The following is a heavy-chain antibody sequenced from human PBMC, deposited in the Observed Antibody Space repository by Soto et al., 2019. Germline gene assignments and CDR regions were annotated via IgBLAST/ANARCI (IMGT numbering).Heavy chain of an antibody. Sequence: QLQLQESGSGLVKPSQTLSLTSAVSGGSISSGGYSWSWLRQPLGKSLQWIGYIYHSGSTYYNPYIKSRVTKSVDRYKNQFSLKQSSVTAADRAVYYCARAQDYYEETGLGYRGQGTLVTVSS. V-gene: IGHV4-30-2*01. CDR1: GGSISSGGYS. J-gene: IGHJ4*02. D-gene: IGHD3-22*01. CDR3: ARAQDYYEETGLGY. CDR2: IYHSGST.